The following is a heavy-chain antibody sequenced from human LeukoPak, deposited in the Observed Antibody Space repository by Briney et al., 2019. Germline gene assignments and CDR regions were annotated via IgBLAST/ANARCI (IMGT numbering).Heavy chain of an antibody. CDR1: GFTFSSYW. Sequence: GGSLRLSCAASGFTFSSYWMSWVRQAPGKGLEWVANIKQDGSEKYYVDSVKGRFTISRDNAKNSLYLQMNSLRAEDTAVYYCARGRFYAAQGYAFDIWGQGTMVTVSS. D-gene: IGHD3-3*01. CDR3: ARGRFYAAQGYAFDI. J-gene: IGHJ3*02. V-gene: IGHV3-7*01. CDR2: IKQDGSEK.